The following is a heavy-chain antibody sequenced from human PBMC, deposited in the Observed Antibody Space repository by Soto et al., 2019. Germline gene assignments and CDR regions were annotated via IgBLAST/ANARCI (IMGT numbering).Heavy chain of an antibody. Sequence: PSETLSLTCTVSGGSISSYYWSWIRQPPGKGLEWIGYVHDSWPSYYNPSLKSRVAISVDTSKNQFSLKLNSVTPEDTAVYYCARDGWIAPDLVFDPWGQGTLVTVSS. CDR1: GGSISSYY. J-gene: IGHJ5*02. CDR2: VHDSWPS. V-gene: IGHV4-59*12. D-gene: IGHD6-13*01. CDR3: ARDGWIAPDLVFDP.